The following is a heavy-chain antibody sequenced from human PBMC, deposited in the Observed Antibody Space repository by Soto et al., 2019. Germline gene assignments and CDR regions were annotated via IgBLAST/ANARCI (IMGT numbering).Heavy chain of an antibody. CDR1: GGTFSSYA. D-gene: IGHD2-15*01. CDR3: AREIRCSGGSCYYYYYGIDV. J-gene: IGHJ6*02. CDR2: IIPILGIA. Sequence: ASVKVSCKASGGTFSSYAISWVRQAPGQGLEWMGGIIPILGIANYAQKFQGRVTNTADKSTSTAYMELSSLRSEDTAVYYCAREIRCSGGSCYYYYYGIDVWGQGTTVTVSS. V-gene: IGHV1-69*10.